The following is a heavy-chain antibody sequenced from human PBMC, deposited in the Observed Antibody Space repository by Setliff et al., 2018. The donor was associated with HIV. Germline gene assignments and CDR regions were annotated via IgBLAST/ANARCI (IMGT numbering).Heavy chain of an antibody. Sequence: PSETLSLTCTVSGGSIRSDSYYWTWIRQPAGEGLEWIGRTYSSGNTNYNPSLESRVTISVDTSKNQFSLKLSSVTAADTAVYYCAREEKLSAVAGTMYYYMDVWGIGTTVTVSS. CDR3: AREEKLSAVAGTMYYYMDV. D-gene: IGHD6-19*01. CDR1: GGSIRSDSYY. J-gene: IGHJ6*03. CDR2: TYSSGNT. V-gene: IGHV4-61*02.